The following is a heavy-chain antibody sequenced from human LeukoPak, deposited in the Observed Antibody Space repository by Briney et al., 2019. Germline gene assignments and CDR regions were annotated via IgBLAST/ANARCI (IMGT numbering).Heavy chain of an antibody. V-gene: IGHV3-21*01. CDR1: GFTFSSYS. CDR3: AREADSGYDPGVVDY. CDR2: ISSSSSYI. Sequence: PGGSLRLSCAASGFTFSSYSMNWVRQAPGKGLEWVSSISSSSSYIYYADSVKGRFTISRDNAKNSLYLQMNSLRAEDTAVYYCAREADSGYDPGVVDYWGQGVVVTVSS. D-gene: IGHD5-12*01. J-gene: IGHJ4*02.